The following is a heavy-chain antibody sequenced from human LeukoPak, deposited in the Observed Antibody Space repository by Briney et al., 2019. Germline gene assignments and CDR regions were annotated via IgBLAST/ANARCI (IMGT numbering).Heavy chain of an antibody. D-gene: IGHD5-24*01. V-gene: IGHV4-34*01. CDR3: ARGPADYNKLKPGDRDGYNYKSKRTPFDY. CDR2: INRGGST. Sequence: SETLSLTCAVYGGSFSGYFWSWIRQPPGKGLEWIGGINRGGSTNYNPSLKSRVTISVDTSKNQFSLKLSSVTAADTAVYYCARGPADYNKLKPGDRDGYNYKSKRTPFDYWGQGTLVTVSS. J-gene: IGHJ4*02. CDR1: GGSFSGYF.